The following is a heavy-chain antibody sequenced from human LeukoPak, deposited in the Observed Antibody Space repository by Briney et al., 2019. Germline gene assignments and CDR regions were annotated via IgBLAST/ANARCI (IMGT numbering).Heavy chain of an antibody. CDR2: ISSSGSTI. D-gene: IGHD6-13*01. Sequence: PGGSLRLSCAASGFTFSSYEMNWVRQAPGKGLEWVSYISSSGSTIYYADSVKGRFTISRDNAKNTLYLQMNSLRAEDTAVYYCARGNYMSSSPLYYFDYWGQGTLVTVSS. CDR3: ARGNYMSSSPLYYFDY. CDR1: GFTFSSYE. V-gene: IGHV3-48*03. J-gene: IGHJ4*02.